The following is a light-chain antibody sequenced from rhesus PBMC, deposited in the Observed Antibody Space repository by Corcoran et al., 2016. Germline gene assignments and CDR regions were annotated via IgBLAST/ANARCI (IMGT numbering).Light chain of an antibody. Sequence: DIQMTQSPSSLSASVGDRVTITCRASQGISSWLARFQQHPWKAPKVQIYKASSLQSGVPSRFSGCGSGTDFTLTSSSLQPEDLATYYCQQYNSAPYSFGQGTKVEIK. CDR1: QGISSW. CDR3: QQYNSAPYS. J-gene: IGKJ2*01. V-gene: IGKV1-21*01. CDR2: KAS.